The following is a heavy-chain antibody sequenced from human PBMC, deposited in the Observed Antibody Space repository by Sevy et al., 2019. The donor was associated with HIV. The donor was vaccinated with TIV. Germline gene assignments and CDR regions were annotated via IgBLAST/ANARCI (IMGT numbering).Heavy chain of an antibody. CDR1: GFTFSGYA. V-gene: IGHV3-23*01. CDR3: AKSLYSSIAVAGTWAFDI. J-gene: IGHJ3*02. D-gene: IGHD6-19*01. CDR2: ISGSGGST. Sequence: GGSLRLSCAASGFTFSGYAMSWVRQAPGKGLEWVSAISGSGGSTYYADSVKGRFTISRVNSKNTLYLQMNSLRAEDTAVYYCAKSLYSSIAVAGTWAFDIWGQGTMVTVSS.